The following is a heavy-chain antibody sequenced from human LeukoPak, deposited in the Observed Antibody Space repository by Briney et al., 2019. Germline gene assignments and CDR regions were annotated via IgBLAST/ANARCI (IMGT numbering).Heavy chain of an antibody. V-gene: IGHV2-5*01. CDR1: GFSVTTSGVS. CDR3: AHRRTASGWSDFFDS. Sequence: SGPTLVNPTQTLTLTCTFSGFSVTTSGVSVGWIRQPPGKALEWLAVIYWNDNKYYNPSLNNRVTVTKDTSKNQVVLTLTNMDPVDTATYYCAHRRTASGWSDFFDSSGQGTLITVSS. CDR2: IYWNDNK. J-gene: IGHJ5*01. D-gene: IGHD6-19*01.